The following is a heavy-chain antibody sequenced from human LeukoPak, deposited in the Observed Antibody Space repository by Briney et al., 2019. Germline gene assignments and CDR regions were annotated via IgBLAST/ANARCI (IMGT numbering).Heavy chain of an antibody. V-gene: IGHV3-7*01. CDR2: IRQDGSQK. CDR1: GFTFSSYW. CDR3: ARESGSVTSDVDFDY. J-gene: IGHJ4*02. D-gene: IGHD4-17*01. Sequence: QSGGSLRLSCAASGFTFSSYWMSWVRQAPGKGLEWVATIRQDGSQKYYVDSVKGRFTISRDNAKNSLYLQMNSLGAEDTAVYYCARESGSVTSDVDFDYWGQGTLVTVSS.